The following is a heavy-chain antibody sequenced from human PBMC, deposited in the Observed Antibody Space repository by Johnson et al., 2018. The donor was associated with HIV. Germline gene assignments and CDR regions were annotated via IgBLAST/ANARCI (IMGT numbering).Heavy chain of an antibody. D-gene: IGHD3-22*01. CDR3: ARDPELDYFDNRAFDI. J-gene: IGHJ3*02. Sequence: MQLVESGGGLVQPGGSLRLSCAASGFTFNKYWMSWVRQAPGKGLEWVANIKQDGSERYYVDSVKGRFTISRDNAKNSLSRQMDSLRAEDTAGYYCARDPELDYFDNRAFDIWGQGTMVTVSS. CDR1: GFTFNKYW. V-gene: IGHV3-7*01. CDR2: IKQDGSER.